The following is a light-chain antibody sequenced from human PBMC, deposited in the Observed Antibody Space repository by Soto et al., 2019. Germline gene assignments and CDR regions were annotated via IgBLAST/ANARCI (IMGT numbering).Light chain of an antibody. J-gene: IGLJ2*01. CDR3: QSYDSSLNVV. Sequence: QSVLTQPPSVSGAPGQGVTISCTGSSSNIGAGYDVHWYQQLPGTAPKLLIYGNSNRPSGVPDRFSGSKSGTSASLAITGLQAEDEADYYCQSYDSSLNVVFGGGTKLTV. V-gene: IGLV1-40*01. CDR1: SSNIGAGYD. CDR2: GNS.